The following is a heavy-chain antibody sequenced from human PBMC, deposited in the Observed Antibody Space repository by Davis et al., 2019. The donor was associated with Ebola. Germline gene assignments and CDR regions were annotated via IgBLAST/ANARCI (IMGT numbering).Heavy chain of an antibody. CDR3: ARDHRPTKYYYYYGMDV. J-gene: IGHJ6*02. CDR1: GGSISSYY. Sequence: MPSETLSLTCTVSGGSISSYYWSWIRQPPGKGLEWIGYIYYSGSTYYNPSLKSRVTISVDTSKNQFSLKLSTVTAADTAVYYCARDHRPTKYYYYYGMDVWGQGTTVTVSS. CDR2: IYYSGST. V-gene: IGHV4-59*12.